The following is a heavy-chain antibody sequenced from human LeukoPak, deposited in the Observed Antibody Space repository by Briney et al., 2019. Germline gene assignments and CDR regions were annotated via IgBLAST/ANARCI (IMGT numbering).Heavy chain of an antibody. CDR3: ARTRGSAAGSRLYYFDY. J-gene: IGHJ4*02. V-gene: IGHV4-59*01. CDR2: IYYSGST. CDR1: GGSISSYY. D-gene: IGHD6-13*01. Sequence: PSETLSLTCTVSGGSISSYYWSWIRQPPGKGLEWIGYIYYSGSTNYNPSLKSRVTISVDTSKNQFSLKLSSVTAADTAVYYCARTRGSAAGSRLYYFDYWGQGTLVTVSS.